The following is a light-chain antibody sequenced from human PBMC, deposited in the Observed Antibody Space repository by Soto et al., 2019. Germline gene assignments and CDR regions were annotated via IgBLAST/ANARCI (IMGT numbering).Light chain of an antibody. CDR2: LNSDGSH. J-gene: IGLJ2*01. CDR1: SGHSSYA. V-gene: IGLV4-69*01. CDR3: QTWGTGIHVV. Sequence: QPVLTQSPSASASLGASVKLTCTLSSGHSSYAIAWHQQQPEKGPRYLMKLNSDGSHSKGDGIPDRFSGSSSGAERYLTIYSLQSEDEADYYCQTWGTGIHVVFGGGTKVTVL.